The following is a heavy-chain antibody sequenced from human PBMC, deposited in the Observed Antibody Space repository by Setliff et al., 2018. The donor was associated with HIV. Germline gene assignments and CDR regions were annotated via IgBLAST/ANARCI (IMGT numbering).Heavy chain of an antibody. CDR2: ISAYNGNT. D-gene: IGHD7-27*01. J-gene: IGHJ4*02. CDR3: ARDGDDYYFDY. Sequence: ASVKVSCKASGYTFTSYGISWVRQAPGQGLEWMGWISAYNGNTNYAQKFQGRVTITADESTSTAYMELSSLRSEDTAVYYCARDGDDYYFDYWGQGTLVTVSS. V-gene: IGHV1-18*01. CDR1: GYTFTSYG.